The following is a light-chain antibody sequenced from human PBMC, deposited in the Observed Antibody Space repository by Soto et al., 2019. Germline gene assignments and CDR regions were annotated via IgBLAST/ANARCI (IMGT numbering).Light chain of an antibody. CDR2: SAS. CDR1: HDIRND. V-gene: IGKV1-17*01. CDR3: QQYIKRPIT. Sequence: DIQMAQSPSSLSASVGDRVTITCRASHDIRNDLGWYQQKPGKAPELLIYSASNLQTGIPSRFSGSGSGTEFTLTVSSLESEDFAIYFCQQYIKRPITFGQGTRLEI. J-gene: IGKJ5*01.